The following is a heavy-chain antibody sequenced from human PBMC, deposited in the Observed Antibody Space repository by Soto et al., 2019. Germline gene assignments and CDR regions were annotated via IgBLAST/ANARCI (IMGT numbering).Heavy chain of an antibody. CDR2: IYWDDDK. CDR3: ARFGYSGYGYQETYYYGMDV. Sequence: QITLKESGPTLVKPTQTLTLTCTFSGFSLSTSGVGVGWIRQPPGKALEWLALIYWDDDKRYSPSLKSRLTITKDTSKNQVVLTMTNMDPVDTATYYCARFGYSGYGYQETYYYGMDVWGQGTTVTVSS. CDR1: GFSLSTSGVG. V-gene: IGHV2-5*02. D-gene: IGHD5-12*01. J-gene: IGHJ6*02.